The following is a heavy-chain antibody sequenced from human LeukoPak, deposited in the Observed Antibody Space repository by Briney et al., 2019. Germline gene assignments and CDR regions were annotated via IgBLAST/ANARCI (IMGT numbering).Heavy chain of an antibody. Sequence: PGGSLRLSCVASGFTFSNYAMSWVRQPPGKGLEWVSGIFDGRGSTGNTYYADSVKGRVTISRDNSRNTVYLQVNGLRAEDTAVYYCAKDRTFYSDFSAYYFSPPLQHYWGQGTLVILSS. J-gene: IGHJ4*02. D-gene: IGHD3-22*01. CDR2: IFDGRGSTGNT. CDR1: GFTFSNYA. CDR3: AKDRTFYSDFSAYYFSPPLQHY. V-gene: IGHV3-23*01.